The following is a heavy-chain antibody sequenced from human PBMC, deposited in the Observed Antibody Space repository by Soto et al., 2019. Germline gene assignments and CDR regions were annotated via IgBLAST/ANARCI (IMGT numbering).Heavy chain of an antibody. CDR3: ARSRVGSLSAVDS. CDR1: GYSFTSHG. Sequence: QVQLVQSGAEVRKPGASVKVSCNTSGYSFTSHGINWVRQAPGQGLEWMGWISPYSGDTNFAQNLQGRVAMTTDTSTSTAYVELTSLRSDDTAVYYCARSRVGSLSAVDSWGQGTLVTVSS. J-gene: IGHJ5*01. V-gene: IGHV1-18*01. D-gene: IGHD1-26*01. CDR2: ISPYSGDT.